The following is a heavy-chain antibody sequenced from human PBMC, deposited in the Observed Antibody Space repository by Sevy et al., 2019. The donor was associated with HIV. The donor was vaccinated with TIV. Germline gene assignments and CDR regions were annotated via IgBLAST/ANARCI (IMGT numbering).Heavy chain of an antibody. CDR1: GGSISPYY. D-gene: IGHD4-17*01. Sequence: SETLSLTCSVSGGSISPYYWSWIRQPAGKGLEWTGRIYTSGNTNYNPSLKSRVTMSVDTSNKQFSLKLYSVTAADTAVYYCARGAMTTVNTGGYYYYFGLDVWGQGTTVTVSS. V-gene: IGHV4-4*07. CDR3: ARGAMTTVNTGGYYYYFGLDV. J-gene: IGHJ6*02. CDR2: IYTSGNT.